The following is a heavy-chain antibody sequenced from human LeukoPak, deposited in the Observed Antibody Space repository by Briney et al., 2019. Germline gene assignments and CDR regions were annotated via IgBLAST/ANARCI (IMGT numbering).Heavy chain of an antibody. J-gene: IGHJ6*03. CDR2: ISSNGGST. D-gene: IGHD1-14*01. Sequence: GGSLRLSCAASGFTFSSYAMHWVRQAPGKGLEYVSAISSNGGSTYYANSAKGRFTISRDNSKNTLYLQMGSLRAEDMAVYYCARAGGPTTYYYYYYMDVWGKGTTVTVSS. V-gene: IGHV3-64*01. CDR3: ARAGGPTTYYYYYYMDV. CDR1: GFTFSSYA.